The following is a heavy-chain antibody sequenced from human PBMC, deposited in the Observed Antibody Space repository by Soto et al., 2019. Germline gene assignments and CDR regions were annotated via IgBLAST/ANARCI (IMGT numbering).Heavy chain of an antibody. J-gene: IGHJ4*02. Sequence: PGGSLRLSCAASGFTFSDYWMAWVRQAPGKGLEWVANIKQDGSQKNYVDSVKGRFTSSRDNSRDSLFLQMNSLRAEDTALYYCARDVTGTLDYWGQGALVTVSS. V-gene: IGHV3-7*01. CDR2: IKQDGSQK. D-gene: IGHD1-7*01. CDR3: ARDVTGTLDY. CDR1: GFTFSDYW.